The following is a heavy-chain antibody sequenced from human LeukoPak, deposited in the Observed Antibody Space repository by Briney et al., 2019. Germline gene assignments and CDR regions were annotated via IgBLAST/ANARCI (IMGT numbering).Heavy chain of an antibody. J-gene: IGHJ4*02. CDR3: AKEVPTHTIFGVLKTQD. D-gene: IGHD3-3*01. V-gene: IGHV3-43*02. CDR2: ISADGTRK. CDR1: GFTFSESA. Sequence: QPRGSLRLSCAASGFTFSESAMHWVRQAPGKGLEWVSLISADGTRKHYGDSVKGRFTISRDNSRNSLSLQMKSLRTDDTAIYYCAKEVPTHTIFGVLKTQDWGQGTLVTVSS.